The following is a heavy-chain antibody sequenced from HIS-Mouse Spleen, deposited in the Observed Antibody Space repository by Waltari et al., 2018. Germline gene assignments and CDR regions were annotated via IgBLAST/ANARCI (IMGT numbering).Heavy chain of an antibody. CDR3: AAPGYSSSWYAFDI. D-gene: IGHD6-13*01. Sequence: QVQLQESGPGLVKPSETLSLTCTVSGGSISSYYWSWIRQPPGKGLEWIGYISYSGSTNKNPSLKSRVTISVDTSKNQCSLKLSSVTAADTAVYYCAAPGYSSSWYAFDIWGQGTMVTVSS. CDR1: GGSISSYY. J-gene: IGHJ3*02. CDR2: ISYSGST. V-gene: IGHV4-59*08.